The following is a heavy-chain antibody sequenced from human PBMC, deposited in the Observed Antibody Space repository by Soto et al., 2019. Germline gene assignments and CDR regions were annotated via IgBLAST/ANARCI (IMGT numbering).Heavy chain of an antibody. V-gene: IGHV3-7*03. Sequence: GGSLRLSCAASGFTFSSFWMSWVRQAPGKGLEWVANIKQDGSEKYYADSVKGRFTVSRDNAKNSLYLQMDSLRGEDSAVYYCARGHHGLEIWGRGTTVTVS. J-gene: IGHJ6*02. CDR1: GFTFSSFW. CDR3: ARGHHGLEI. CDR2: IKQDGSEK.